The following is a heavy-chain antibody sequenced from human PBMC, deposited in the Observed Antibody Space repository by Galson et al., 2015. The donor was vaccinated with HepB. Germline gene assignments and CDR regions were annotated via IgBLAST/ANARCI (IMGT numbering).Heavy chain of an antibody. Sequence: SLRLSCAASGFTFSTYNMNWVRQAPGKGLEWVSYIGFSSTIIYYADSVKGRFTISRDNAKNSLYLQMNSLREEDTAVYFCARDVGGNYWGQGTLVTVSS. CDR1: GFTFSTYN. CDR3: ARDVGGNY. D-gene: IGHD1-26*01. V-gene: IGHV3-48*02. J-gene: IGHJ4*02. CDR2: IGFSSTII.